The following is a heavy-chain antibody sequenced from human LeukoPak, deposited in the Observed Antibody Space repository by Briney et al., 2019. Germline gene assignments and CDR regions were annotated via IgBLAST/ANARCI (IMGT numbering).Heavy chain of an antibody. CDR1: GYTFTSYD. CDR3: ARDGIVVVFSFLETEKNAFDI. CDR2: MNPNSGGT. V-gene: IGHV1-2*02. J-gene: IGHJ3*02. Sequence: ASVKVSCKASGYTFTSYDINWVRQATGQGLEWMGWMNPNSGGTNYAQKFQGRVTMTRDTSISTAYMELSRLRSDDTAVYYCARDGIVVVFSFLETEKNAFDIWGKGTTVTVSS. D-gene: IGHD2-21*01.